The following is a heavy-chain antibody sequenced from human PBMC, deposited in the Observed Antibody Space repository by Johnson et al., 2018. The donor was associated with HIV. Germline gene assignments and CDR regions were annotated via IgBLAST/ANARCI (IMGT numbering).Heavy chain of an antibody. CDR1: GFTFSSYG. J-gene: IGHJ3*02. CDR2: IRYDGSNK. V-gene: IGHV3-30*02. D-gene: IGHD1-1*01. Sequence: QVQLVESGGGVVQPGGSLRLSCAASGFTFSSYGMHWVRQAPGKGLEWVAFIRYDGSNKYYADSVKGRFTISRDNSKNTVYLQMNSLRAEDTAVYYCARAEPWDRRHYAFDIWGQGTMVTVSS. CDR3: ARAEPWDRRHYAFDI.